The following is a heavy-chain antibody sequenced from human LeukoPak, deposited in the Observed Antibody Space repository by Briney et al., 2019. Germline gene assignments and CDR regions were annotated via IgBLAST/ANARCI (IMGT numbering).Heavy chain of an antibody. V-gene: IGHV1-18*04. Sequence: GESLKISCKGSRDSFTNHWIGWVRQAPGQGLEWMGWISAYNGNTNYAQKLQGRVTMTTDTSTSTAYMELRSLRSDDTAVYYCARVGATYYYDSSGYYAGFWGQGTLVTVSS. CDR1: RDSFTNHW. CDR2: ISAYNGNT. CDR3: ARVGATYYYDSSGYYAGF. J-gene: IGHJ4*02. D-gene: IGHD3-22*01.